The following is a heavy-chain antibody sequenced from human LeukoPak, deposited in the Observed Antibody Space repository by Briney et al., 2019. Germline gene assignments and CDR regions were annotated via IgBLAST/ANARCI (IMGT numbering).Heavy chain of an antibody. CDR3: ARVKSESGVVTGSYFDS. J-gene: IGHJ4*02. D-gene: IGHD3-3*01. Sequence: EASVKVSCKASGGTFSSYAINWVRQAPGQGLEWMGGIIPIFGTTNYAQKFQGRVTITADESTSTVYMELSSLRSEDTAVYYCARVKSESGVVTGSYFDSWGQGTLVTVSS. CDR2: IIPIFGTT. V-gene: IGHV1-69*13. CDR1: GGTFSSYA.